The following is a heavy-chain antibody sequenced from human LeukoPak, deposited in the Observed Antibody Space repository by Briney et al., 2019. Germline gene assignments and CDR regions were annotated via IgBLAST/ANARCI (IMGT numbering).Heavy chain of an antibody. CDR1: GGTFSSYA. D-gene: IGHD1-26*01. V-gene: IGHV1-69*01. J-gene: IGHJ4*02. Sequence: GSSVKLSCKASGGTFSSYAISWVRQAPGQALEWIGGCIPIFGRANYAQKFQGRVTITADESTNTAYMELSSLRSEDTAVYYCARDLIYSGSYSPYFDYWGQGTLVTVSS. CDR2: CIPIFGRA. CDR3: ARDLIYSGSYSPYFDY.